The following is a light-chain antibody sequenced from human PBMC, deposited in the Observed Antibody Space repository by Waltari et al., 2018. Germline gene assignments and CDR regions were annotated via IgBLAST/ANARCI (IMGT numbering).Light chain of an antibody. V-gene: IGLV2-23*01. CDR2: ENS. CDR3: CSFASSRTWV. Sequence: QSALTQPASVSGSPGQSITISCPGTTSDVGHYNLVSWYQQVPVRAPKLMIYENSRRTAAISRGSSGAKSGKRASLTISGLQGEDEADYYCCSFASSRTWVFGGGTKLTVL. CDR1: TSDVGHYNL. J-gene: IGLJ3*02.